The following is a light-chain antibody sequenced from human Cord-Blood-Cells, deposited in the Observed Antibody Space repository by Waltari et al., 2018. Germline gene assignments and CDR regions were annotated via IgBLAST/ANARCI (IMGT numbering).Light chain of an antibody. V-gene: IGKV4-1*01. CDR2: WAS. Sequence: DSVMTQSPDPLAVSLGERATINCKASQSVLYSPNNKNYLAWYQQKPGQPPKLLIYWASTRESGVPDRFSGSGSGTDFTLTISSLQTEDVAVYYCQQYYSTPLTFGGGTKVEIK. CDR3: QQYYSTPLT. CDR1: QSVLYSPNNKNY. J-gene: IGKJ4*01.